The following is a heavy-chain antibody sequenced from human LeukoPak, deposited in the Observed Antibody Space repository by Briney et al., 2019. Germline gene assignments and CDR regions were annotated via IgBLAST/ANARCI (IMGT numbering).Heavy chain of an antibody. J-gene: IGHJ3*02. CDR3: ARHDRGGLDAFDI. Sequence: SETLSLTCTVSGGSVTRSTDYWGWIRQPPGKGLEWIGSINYSGITYYNPSLKSRVTKSVDTSKNQFSLNLNSVTAADTAVYYCARHDRGGLDAFDIWGQGTMVTVFS. CDR2: INYSGIT. V-gene: IGHV4-39*01. CDR1: GGSVTRSTDY. D-gene: IGHD3-16*01.